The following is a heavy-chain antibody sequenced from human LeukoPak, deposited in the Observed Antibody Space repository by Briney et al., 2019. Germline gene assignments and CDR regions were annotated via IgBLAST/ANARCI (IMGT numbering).Heavy chain of an antibody. D-gene: IGHD6-19*01. Sequence: GESLKISCKTSGYSFTSYWIGWVRQMPGKGLEWMGSIYPGDSDTRYSPSFQGQVSISADKSISTAYLQWSSVKASDTAMYYCARLRSGWDFDYWGQGSLVTVSS. J-gene: IGHJ4*02. CDR3: ARLRSGWDFDY. CDR2: IYPGDSDT. V-gene: IGHV5-51*01. CDR1: GYSFTSYW.